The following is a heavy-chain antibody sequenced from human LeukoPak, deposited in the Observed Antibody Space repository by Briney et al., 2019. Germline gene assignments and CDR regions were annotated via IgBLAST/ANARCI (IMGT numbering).Heavy chain of an antibody. CDR3: AHCRITGYYGSGTGGYYFDY. Sequence: SGPTLVSPTQTLTLTCTFSGFSLRTSGVGVGWIRQPPGKALEWLSLIYWDVDKRYTPSLKSRLTITKDTSKNQVVLTMTNMDPVDTATYYCAHCRITGYYGSGTGGYYFDYWGQGTLVTVSS. CDR1: GFSLRTSGVG. CDR2: IYWDVDK. D-gene: IGHD3-10*01. V-gene: IGHV2-5*02. J-gene: IGHJ4*02.